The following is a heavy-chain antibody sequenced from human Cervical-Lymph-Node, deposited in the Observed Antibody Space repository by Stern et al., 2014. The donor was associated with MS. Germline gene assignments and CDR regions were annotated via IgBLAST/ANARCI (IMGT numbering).Heavy chain of an antibody. Sequence: EVHLVESGGTLVQPGGSLRLSCAASGFTFSSYAMSWVRQAPGKVLEWVSVISGSDGSTFYADSVKGRFTISRDNSKNTLFLQMNSLRAEDTAVYYCAKVYGSGPFDYWGQGTLVTVSS. CDR1: GFTFSSYA. D-gene: IGHD6-19*01. CDR2: ISGSDGST. CDR3: AKVYGSGPFDY. J-gene: IGHJ4*02. V-gene: IGHV3-23*04.